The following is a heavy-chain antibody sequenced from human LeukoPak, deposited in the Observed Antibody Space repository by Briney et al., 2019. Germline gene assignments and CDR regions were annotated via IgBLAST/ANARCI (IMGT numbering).Heavy chain of an antibody. Sequence: ASVKVSCKASGYTFTGYYMHWVRQAPGQGLEWMGWINPNSGGANYAQKFQGRVTMTRDTSISTAYMELSRLRSDDTAVYYCARDRGSGRGYYHYMDVWGKGTTVTISS. D-gene: IGHD3-10*01. CDR3: ARDRGSGRGYYHYMDV. V-gene: IGHV1-2*02. CDR1: GYTFTGYY. J-gene: IGHJ6*03. CDR2: INPNSGGA.